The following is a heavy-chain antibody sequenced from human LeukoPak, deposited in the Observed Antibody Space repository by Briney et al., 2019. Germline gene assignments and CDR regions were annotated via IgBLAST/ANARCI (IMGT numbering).Heavy chain of an antibody. CDR2: ISSSSTYI. CDR3: ARDRYSSGWYESDYYMDV. CDR1: GFTFSSYT. J-gene: IGHJ6*03. Sequence: PGGSPRLSCAASGFTFSSYTMNWVRQAPGKGLEWVSSISSSSTYINYADSVKGRFTISRDNAKNSLYLQMNSLRAEDTAVYYCARDRYSSGWYESDYYMDVWGKGTTVTISS. D-gene: IGHD6-19*01. V-gene: IGHV3-21*01.